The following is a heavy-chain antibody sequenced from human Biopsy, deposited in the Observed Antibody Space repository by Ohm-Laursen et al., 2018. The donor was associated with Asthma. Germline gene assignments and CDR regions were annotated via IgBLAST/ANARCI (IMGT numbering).Heavy chain of an antibody. CDR3: ALKYRNSVFPEYGMDV. D-gene: IGHD4-11*01. Sequence: SLRLSCAASGFTFSSYAFSWVRQAPGKGLEWVSYITGSGSTIYYADSVKGRFTLSRDNAKNSLYLQMNSLRDEDTAVYYCALKYRNSVFPEYGMDVWGQGTTVTVSS. CDR1: GFTFSSYA. V-gene: IGHV3-48*02. CDR2: ITGSGSTI. J-gene: IGHJ6*02.